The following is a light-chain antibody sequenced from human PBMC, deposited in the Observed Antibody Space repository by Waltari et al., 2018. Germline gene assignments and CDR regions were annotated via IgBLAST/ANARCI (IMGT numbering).Light chain of an antibody. CDR2: GQD. Sequence: SSELTQDPAVSLALGQPVTITCQGDSLRRFYASWYQQRPGQAPILIFYGQDNRPSGIPDRFSGSTSGDTASLTITGAQAEDEADYYCHSRDTFSTRVFGGGTRLTV. CDR3: HSRDTFSTRV. V-gene: IGLV3-19*01. J-gene: IGLJ2*01. CDR1: SLRRFY.